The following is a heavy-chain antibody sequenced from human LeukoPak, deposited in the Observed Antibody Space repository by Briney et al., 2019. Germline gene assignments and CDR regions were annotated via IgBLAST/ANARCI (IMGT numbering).Heavy chain of an antibody. J-gene: IGHJ4*02. CDR2: VYYSGNT. D-gene: IGHD2-2*01. V-gene: IGHV4-59*01. CDR3: ARGRYQLDY. Sequence: SETLSLTCTVSGGSYYWSWIRQPPGKGLEWIEFVYYSGNTNYNPSLKSRVTISLDTSKNQFSLKLRSVTTADTAVYYCARGRYQLDYWGQGTLVTVSS. CDR1: GGSYY.